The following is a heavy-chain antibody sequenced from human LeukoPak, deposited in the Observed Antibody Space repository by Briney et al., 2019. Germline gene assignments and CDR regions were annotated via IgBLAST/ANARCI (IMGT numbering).Heavy chain of an antibody. J-gene: IGHJ3*02. CDR1: GFTFNTYS. CDR3: ARGLGPMYAFDI. CDR2: ISDNSNYI. V-gene: IGHV3-21*04. Sequence: GGSLRLSCAASGFTFNTYSMNWVRQAPGKGLEWVSSISDNSNYIYYSDSVEGRFTISRDNSKNTLYLQMNSLRAEDTAVYYCARGLGPMYAFDIWGQGTMVTVSS. D-gene: IGHD5-12*01.